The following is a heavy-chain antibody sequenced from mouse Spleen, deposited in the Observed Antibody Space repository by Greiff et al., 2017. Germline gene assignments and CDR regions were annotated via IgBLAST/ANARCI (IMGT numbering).Heavy chain of an antibody. CDR1: GFTFSNYW. D-gene: IGHD2-1*01. Sequence: EVMLVESGGGLVQPGGSMKLSCVASGFTFSNYWMNWVRQSPEKGLEWVAQIRLKSDNYATHYAESVKGRFTISRDDSKSSVYLQMNNLRAEDTGIYYCTGRIYYGNYGAMDYWGQGTSVTVSS. J-gene: IGHJ4*01. V-gene: IGHV6-3*01. CDR3: TGRIYYGNYGAMDY. CDR2: IRLKSDNYAT.